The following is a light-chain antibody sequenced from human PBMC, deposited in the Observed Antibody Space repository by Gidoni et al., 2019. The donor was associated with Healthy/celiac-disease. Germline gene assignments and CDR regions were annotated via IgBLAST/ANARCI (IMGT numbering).Light chain of an antibody. CDR1: QSLLHSNGYNY. CDR3: MQALQTPSIT. J-gene: IGKJ5*01. CDR2: LGS. Sequence: DSVMTQSPLALHVTPGEPASISCRSSQSLLHSNGYNYLDWYLQKPGQSPQLLIYLGSNRASGVPDRFSGSGSVTDFTLKISRVEAEDVGVYYCMQALQTPSITFGQGTRLEIK. V-gene: IGKV2-28*01.